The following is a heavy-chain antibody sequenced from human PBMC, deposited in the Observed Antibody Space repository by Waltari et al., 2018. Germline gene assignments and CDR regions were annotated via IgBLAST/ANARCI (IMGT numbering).Heavy chain of an antibody. V-gene: IGHV1-69*01. CDR3: ARENWTPFHYYYYYGMDV. CDR2: IIPIFGTA. CDR1: GGTFSSYA. J-gene: IGHJ6*02. D-gene: IGHD1-1*01. Sequence: QVQLVQSGAEVKKPGSSVTVSCKASGGTFSSYAISWVRPAPGPGLEWMGGIIPIFGTANYAQKFQGRVTITADESTSTAYMELSSLRSEDTAVYYCARENWTPFHYYYYYGMDVWGQGTTVTVSS.